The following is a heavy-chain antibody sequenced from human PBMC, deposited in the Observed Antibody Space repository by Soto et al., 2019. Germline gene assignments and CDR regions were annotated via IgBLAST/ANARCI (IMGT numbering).Heavy chain of an antibody. CDR1: GYTFTSYG. Sequence: ASVKVSCKASGYTFTSYGISWVRQAPGQGLEWMGWISAYNGNTSYAQKLQGRVTMTTDTSTSTAYMELRSLRSDDTAVYYCARDVLAAAGTGWFDPWGQGTLVTVSS. CDR2: ISAYNGNT. D-gene: IGHD6-13*01. V-gene: IGHV1-18*04. CDR3: ARDVLAAAGTGWFDP. J-gene: IGHJ5*02.